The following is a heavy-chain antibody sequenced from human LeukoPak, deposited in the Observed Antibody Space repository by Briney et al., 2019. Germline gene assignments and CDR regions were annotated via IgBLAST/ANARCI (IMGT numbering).Heavy chain of an antibody. D-gene: IGHD3-3*01. CDR2: IRSKAYGGTT. CDR3: TRDSTRFWPMGFDP. Sequence: PGGSLRLSCIASGFNFDDYGMSWFRQAPGKGLEWVSFIRSKAYGGTTDYAASVKDRFTISRDDSKSIAYLQMNSLKTEDTAVYYCTRDSTRFWPMGFDPWGQGTLVTVSS. V-gene: IGHV3-49*03. CDR1: GFNFDDYG. J-gene: IGHJ5*02.